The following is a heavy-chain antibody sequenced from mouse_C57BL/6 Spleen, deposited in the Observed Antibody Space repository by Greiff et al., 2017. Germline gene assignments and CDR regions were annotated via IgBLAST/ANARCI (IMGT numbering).Heavy chain of an antibody. V-gene: IGHV1-69*01. CDR2: IDPSDSYT. Sequence: QVQLQQPGAELVMPGASVKLSCKASGYTFTSYWMHWVKQRPGQGLEWIGEIDPSDSYTNYTQKFKGKSTLTVDKSSSTAYMQLSSLTSEDSAVYYCARDYDYARFAYWGQGTLVTVSA. CDR1: GYTFTSYW. D-gene: IGHD2-4*01. J-gene: IGHJ3*01. CDR3: ARDYDYARFAY.